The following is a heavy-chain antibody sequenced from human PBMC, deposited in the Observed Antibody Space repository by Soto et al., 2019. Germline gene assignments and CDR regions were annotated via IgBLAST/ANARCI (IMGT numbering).Heavy chain of an antibody. D-gene: IGHD3-3*01. CDR1: GGTFSSYA. CDR3: ARNPPDYYDINVADSSGMDV. V-gene: IGHV1-69*13. J-gene: IGHJ6*02. CDR2: IIPIFGTA. Sequence: SVKVSCKASGGTFSSYAISWVRQAPGQGLEWMGGIIPIFGTANYAQKFQGRVTITADESTSTAYMELSSLRSEDTAVYYCARNPPDYYDINVADSSGMDVWCQGNTVTISS.